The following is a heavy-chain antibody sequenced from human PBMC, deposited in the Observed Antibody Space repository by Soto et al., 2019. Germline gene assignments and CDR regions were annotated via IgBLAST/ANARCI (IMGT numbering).Heavy chain of an antibody. CDR1: GFSFSDYY. J-gene: IGHJ4*02. D-gene: IGHD3-10*01. V-gene: IGHV3-11*01. CDR3: ARLGRPSGCGRAFDC. CDR2: ISTTSNTI. Sequence: QVQLVESGGGLVKPGGSLRLSCAGSGFSFSDYYMSWVRQAPGKGLEWISYISTTSNTIFYADSVQGRFTISRDNAKNSLYLQMNSLEAADTAVFYGARLGRPSGCGRAFDCWGQGTLVTVSS.